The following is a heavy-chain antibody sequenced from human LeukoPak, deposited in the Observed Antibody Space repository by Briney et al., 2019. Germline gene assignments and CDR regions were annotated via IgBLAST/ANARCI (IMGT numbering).Heavy chain of an antibody. D-gene: IGHD3-10*01. V-gene: IGHV3-7*03. CDR1: GFTFSNYW. CDR2: IKQDRSEK. Sequence: GGSLRLSCAASGFTFSNYWMSWVRQAPGKGLEWVANIKQDRSEKYYVDSVKGRFTISRDNSENTLYLLMNSLRGEGTAIYYCALLGSKLLWRIDYWGQGTLVTVSS. J-gene: IGHJ4*02. CDR3: ALLGSKLLWRIDY.